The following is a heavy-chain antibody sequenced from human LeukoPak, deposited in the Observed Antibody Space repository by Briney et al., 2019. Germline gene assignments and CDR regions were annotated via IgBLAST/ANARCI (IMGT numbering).Heavy chain of an antibody. CDR3: ARGRPAIIAARRGRWFDP. CDR1: GYTFTSYD. Sequence: GASVKVSCKASGYTFTSYDINWVRQATGQGLEWMGWMNPNSGNTGYAQKFQGRVTITRNTSISTAYMELSSLRSEDTAGYYCARGRPAIIAARRGRWFDPWGQGTLVTVSS. CDR2: MNPNSGNT. D-gene: IGHD6-6*01. V-gene: IGHV1-8*03. J-gene: IGHJ5*02.